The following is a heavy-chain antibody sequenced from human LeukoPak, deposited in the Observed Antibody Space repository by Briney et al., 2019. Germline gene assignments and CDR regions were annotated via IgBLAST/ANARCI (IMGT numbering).Heavy chain of an antibody. J-gene: IGHJ4*02. D-gene: IGHD1-1*01. CDR2: IGKDGSEK. V-gene: IGHV3-7*01. Sequence: GRSLRLSCAASGFAFTNYWMVWVRQAPGKGLEWVASIGKDGSEKSYVDSVKGRFTISRDNARNSLYLQMSSLRVEDTAVYYCTRDIVYLQLEYWGQGALVTVSS. CDR3: TRDIVYLQLEY. CDR1: GFAFTNYW.